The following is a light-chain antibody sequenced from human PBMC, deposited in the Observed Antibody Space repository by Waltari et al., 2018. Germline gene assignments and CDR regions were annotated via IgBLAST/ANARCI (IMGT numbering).Light chain of an antibody. Sequence: VVLTQSPLSLPVTLGQPASISCSSSQSLVYSDGNNYLNWFHQGPGQSPRRLIYKISNRDSGVPDRFSGSGSGTDFTLKISRVEAEDVGIYYCMHGGHWPYTFGQGTKLEIK. J-gene: IGKJ2*01. CDR3: MHGGHWPYT. CDR1: QSLVYSDGNNY. V-gene: IGKV2-30*01. CDR2: KIS.